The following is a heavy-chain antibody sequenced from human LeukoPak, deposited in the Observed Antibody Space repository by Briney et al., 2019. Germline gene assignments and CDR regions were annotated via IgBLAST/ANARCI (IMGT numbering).Heavy chain of an antibody. CDR3: AREVDTAMAGTWGY. V-gene: IGHV3-11*04. D-gene: IGHD5-18*01. CDR2: ISSSGSTI. Sequence: PGGSLRLSCAASGFTFSDYCMSWIRQAPGKGLEWVSYISSSGSTIYYADSVKGRFTISRDNAKNSLYLQMNSLRAEDTAVYYCAREVDTAMAGTWGYWGQGTLVTVSS. J-gene: IGHJ4*02. CDR1: GFTFSDYC.